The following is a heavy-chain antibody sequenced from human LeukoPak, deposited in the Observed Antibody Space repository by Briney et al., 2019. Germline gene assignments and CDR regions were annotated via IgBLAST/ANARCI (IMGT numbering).Heavy chain of an antibody. CDR1: GGSISSGGYY. J-gene: IGHJ4*02. CDR2: IYYSGST. V-gene: IGHV4-30-4*01. D-gene: IGHD3-3*01. CDR3: ARAGGYDFWSGRPFFDY. Sequence: SETLSLTCTVSGGSISSGGYYWSWIRQPPGKGLEWIGYIYYSGSTYYNPSLKSRVTISVDTSTNQFSLTLSSVTAADTAVYYCARAGGYDFWSGRPFFDYWGQGTLVTVSS.